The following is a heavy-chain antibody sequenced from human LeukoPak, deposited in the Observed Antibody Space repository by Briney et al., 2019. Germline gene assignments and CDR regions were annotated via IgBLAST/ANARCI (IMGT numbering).Heavy chain of an antibody. CDR2: IYSGGST. Sequence: PGGSLRLSCAASGFTVSSNYMSWVRQAPGKGLEWVSVIYSGGSTCYADSVKGRFTISRHNSKNTLYLQMNSLRAEDTAVYYCATTPLWVGATLPFHWGQGTLVTVSS. J-gene: IGHJ4*02. D-gene: IGHD1-26*01. V-gene: IGHV3-53*04. CDR1: GFTVSSNY. CDR3: ATTPLWVGATLPFH.